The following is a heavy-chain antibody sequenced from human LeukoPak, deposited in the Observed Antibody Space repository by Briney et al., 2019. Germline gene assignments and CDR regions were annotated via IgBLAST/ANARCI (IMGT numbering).Heavy chain of an antibody. J-gene: IGHJ4*02. Sequence: QAGGSLRLSCAASGFTFSSYAMSWVRQAPGKGLEWVSAISGSGGSTYYADSVKGRFTISRDNSKNTLYLQMNSLRAEDTAVYYCAKGPSRDYYGSGSFDYWGQGTLVTVSS. CDR2: ISGSGGST. V-gene: IGHV3-23*01. CDR3: AKGPSRDYYGSGSFDY. D-gene: IGHD3-10*01. CDR1: GFTFSSYA.